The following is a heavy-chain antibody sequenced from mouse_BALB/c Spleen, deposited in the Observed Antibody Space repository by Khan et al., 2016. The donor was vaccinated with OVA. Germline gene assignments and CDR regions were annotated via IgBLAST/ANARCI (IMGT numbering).Heavy chain of an antibody. J-gene: IGHJ2*01. CDR2: ISYSGGT. Sequence: VQLKESGPGLVQPSQSLSLTCTVTGYSITSGYAWNWIRQFPGNKLEWMGYISYSGGTSYNPSLKSRISITRDTSKNQFFLQLNSVTTEDTATYYCARGNYYGYYFDYWGQGTTLTVSS. D-gene: IGHD1-1*01. CDR1: GYSITSGYA. CDR3: ARGNYYGYYFDY. V-gene: IGHV3-2*02.